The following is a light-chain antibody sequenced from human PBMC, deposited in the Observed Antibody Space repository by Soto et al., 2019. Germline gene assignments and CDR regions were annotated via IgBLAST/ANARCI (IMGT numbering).Light chain of an antibody. CDR2: GAS. V-gene: IGKV3-20*01. CDR1: QSVSNNY. Sequence: IVVAQSACALSLSPGERATLSCRASQSVSNNYLAWYQQKPGQAPRLLIYGASNRATGIPDRFSGSGSGTDFTLTISILEHEDLAVYYCQQYGSSGTFGQGTKVDIK. CDR3: QQYGSSGT. J-gene: IGKJ1*01.